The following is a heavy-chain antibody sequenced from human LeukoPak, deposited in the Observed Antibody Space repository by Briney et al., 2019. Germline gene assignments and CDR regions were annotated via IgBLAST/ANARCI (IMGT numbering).Heavy chain of an antibody. J-gene: IGHJ4*02. CDR2: IIPIFGTA. V-gene: IGHV1-69*05. CDR1: GGTFSSYA. Sequence: SVTVSCKASGGTFSSYAISWVRQAPGQGLEWMGGIIPIFGTANYAQKFQGRVTITTDESTSTAYMELSSLRSEDTAVYYCAAPGGYCSSTSCLYYFDYWGQGTLVTVSS. CDR3: AAPGGYCSSTSCLYYFDY. D-gene: IGHD2-2*01.